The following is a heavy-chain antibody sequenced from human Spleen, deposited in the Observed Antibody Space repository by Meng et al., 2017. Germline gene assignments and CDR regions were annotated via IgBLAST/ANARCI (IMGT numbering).Heavy chain of an antibody. CDR2: INHSGST. CDR3: ARGPTTMAHDFDY. D-gene: IGHD4-11*01. J-gene: IGHJ4*02. CDR1: GGSFSDYY. V-gene: IGHV4-34*01. Sequence: QLRHGGAGLLRPSETLSLTFVVSGGSFSDYYWSWIRQPPGKGLEWIGEINHSGSTNYSPSLESRATISVDTSQNNLSLKLSSVTAADSAVYYCARGPTTMAHDFDYWGQGTLVTVSS.